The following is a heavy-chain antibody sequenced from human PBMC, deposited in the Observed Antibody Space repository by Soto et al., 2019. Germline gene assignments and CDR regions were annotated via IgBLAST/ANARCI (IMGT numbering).Heavy chain of an antibody. Sequence: PSHTLSLTCAISGYSVSSNSAAWNVIRQSPSRGLEWLGRTYYRSKWYNDYAVSVKSRITINPDTSKNQFSLQLNSVTPEDAAVYYCAREEEIAVAGNNWFDPWGQGTLVTVSS. D-gene: IGHD6-19*01. J-gene: IGHJ5*02. CDR2: TYYRSKWYN. CDR1: GYSVSSNSAA. CDR3: AREEEIAVAGNNWFDP. V-gene: IGHV6-1*01.